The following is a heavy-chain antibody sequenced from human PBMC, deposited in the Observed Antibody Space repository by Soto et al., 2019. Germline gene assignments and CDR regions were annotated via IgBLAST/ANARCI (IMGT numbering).Heavy chain of an antibody. Sequence: PSETLSLTCAVYGGSFSGYYWSWIRQPPGKGLEWIGEINHSGSTNYNPSLKSRVTISVDTSKNQFSLKLSSVTAADTAVYYCASRHSGSYYYGMDVWGQGTTVTVSS. D-gene: IGHD1-26*01. CDR3: ASRHSGSYYYGMDV. V-gene: IGHV4-34*01. CDR1: GGSFSGYY. J-gene: IGHJ6*02. CDR2: INHSGST.